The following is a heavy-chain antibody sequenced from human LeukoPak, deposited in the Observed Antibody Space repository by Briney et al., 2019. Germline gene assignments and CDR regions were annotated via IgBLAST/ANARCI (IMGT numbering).Heavy chain of an antibody. CDR3: ARLEAVAGILDY. CDR1: GGSISSSSYY. Sequence: SETLSLTCTVSGGSISSSSYYWGWIRQPPGTGLEWIGSIYYSGSTYCNPSLKSRVTISVDTSKNQFSLKLSSVTAADTAVYYCARLEAVAGILDYWGQGTLVTVSS. D-gene: IGHD6-19*01. CDR2: IYYSGST. V-gene: IGHV4-39*01. J-gene: IGHJ4*02.